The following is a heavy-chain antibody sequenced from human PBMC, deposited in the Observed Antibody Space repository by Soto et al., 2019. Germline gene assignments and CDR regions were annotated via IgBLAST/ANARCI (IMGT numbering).Heavy chain of an antibody. CDR1: GYTFTSYG. V-gene: IGHV1-18*01. D-gene: IGHD2-15*01. CDR3: ASWGPVVVVAATRRYYYYGMDV. CDR2: ISAYNGNT. J-gene: IGHJ6*02. Sequence: ASVKVSCKASGYTFTSYGISWVRQAPGQGLEWMGWISAYNGNTNYAQKLQGRVTMTTDTSTSTAYMELRSLRSDDTAVYYCASWGPVVVVAATRRYYYYGMDVWGQGTTVTVSS.